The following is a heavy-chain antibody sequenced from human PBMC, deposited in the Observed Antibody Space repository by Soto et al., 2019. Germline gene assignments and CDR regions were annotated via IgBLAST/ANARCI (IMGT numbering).Heavy chain of an antibody. CDR1: GFTFSSYG. CDR2: ISYDGNSE. J-gene: IGHJ2*01. V-gene: IGHV3-30*03. D-gene: IGHD2-2*01. CDR3: ARGPSAAAPLSDWFFDL. Sequence: QVQLVESGGGVVQPGRSLRLSCAASGFTFSSYGMHWVRQAPGKGLEWVAVISYDGNSEYYAESVKGRFTISRDNSKNTLYLQMNSLRAEDTAVYYCARGPSAAAPLSDWFFDLWGRGTLVSVSS.